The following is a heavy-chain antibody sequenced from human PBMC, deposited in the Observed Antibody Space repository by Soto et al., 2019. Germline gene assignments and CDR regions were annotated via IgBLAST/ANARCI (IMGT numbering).Heavy chain of an antibody. CDR1: GFTFSSYA. J-gene: IGHJ4*02. D-gene: IGHD3-22*01. V-gene: IGHV3-30-3*01. CDR3: ARDLDYDSSGDYGGFVY. CDR2: ISYGGSNK. Sequence: QVQLVESGGGVVQPGRSLRLSCAASGFTFSSYAMHWVRQAPGKGLEWVAVISYGGSNKYYADSVKGRFTISRDNSKHPPYLPMISLRAESTDVYSCARDLDYDSSGDYGGFVYWGRGTLVAVAS.